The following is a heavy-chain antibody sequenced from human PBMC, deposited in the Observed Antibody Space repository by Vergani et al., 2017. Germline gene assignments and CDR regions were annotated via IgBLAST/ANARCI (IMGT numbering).Heavy chain of an antibody. CDR2: IIPIFGTA. CDR3: ARSERFKGYCSSTSCYNYYYYYMDV. J-gene: IGHJ6*03. D-gene: IGHD2-2*02. Sequence: QVQLVQSGAEVKKPGSSVKVSCKASGGTFSSYAISWVRQAPGQGLEWMGGIIPIFGTANYAQKFQGRVTITADESTSTAYMELSSLRSEDTAVYYCARSERFKGYCSSTSCYNYYYYYMDVWGKGTTVTVSS. CDR1: GGTFSSYA. V-gene: IGHV1-69*01.